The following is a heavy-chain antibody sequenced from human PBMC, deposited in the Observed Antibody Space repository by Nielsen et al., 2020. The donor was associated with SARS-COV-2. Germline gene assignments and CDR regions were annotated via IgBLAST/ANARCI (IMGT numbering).Heavy chain of an antibody. CDR2: ISWNSGSI. CDR1: GFTFDDYA. D-gene: IGHD3-10*01. CDR3: VRDYYGSGSFYGRWFDP. V-gene: IGHV3-9*01. J-gene: IGHJ5*02. Sequence: GGSLRLSCAASGFTFDDYAMHWVRQAPGKGLEWVSGISWNSGSIGYADSVKGRFTISRDNAKNSVTLQMNSLRAEDTGVYYCVRDYYGSGSFYGRWFDPWGQGTLVTVSS.